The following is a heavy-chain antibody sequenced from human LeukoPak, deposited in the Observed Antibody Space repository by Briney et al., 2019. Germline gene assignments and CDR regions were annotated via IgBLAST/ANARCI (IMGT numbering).Heavy chain of an antibody. D-gene: IGHD3-22*01. J-gene: IGHJ5*02. V-gene: IGHV4-34*01. Sequence: SETLSLTCAVYGGSFSGYYWTWIRQPPGKGLEWIGEINHSGSTTYNPSLKSRVTMSVDTSKNQFSLQLTSVTAADTAVYYCARAPRYYYDSSGNWFDLWGQGTLVTVSS. CDR3: ARAPRYYYDSSGNWFDL. CDR2: INHSGST. CDR1: GGSFSGYY.